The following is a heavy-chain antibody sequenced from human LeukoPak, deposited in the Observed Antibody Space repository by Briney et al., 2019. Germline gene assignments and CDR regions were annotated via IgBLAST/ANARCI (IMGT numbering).Heavy chain of an antibody. CDR3: ARVGARMYYYMDV. V-gene: IGHV3-23*01. CDR1: GFTFSSYA. D-gene: IGHD3-10*01. J-gene: IGHJ6*03. CDR2: ISGSGGST. Sequence: GGSLRLSCAASGFTFSSYAMSWVRQAPGKGLEWVSAISGSGGSTYYADSVKGRFTISRDNSKNTLYLQMNSLRAEDTAVYYCARVGARMYYYMDVWGKGTTVTISS.